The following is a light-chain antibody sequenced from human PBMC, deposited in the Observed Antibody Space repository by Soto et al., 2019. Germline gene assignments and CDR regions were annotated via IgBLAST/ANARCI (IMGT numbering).Light chain of an antibody. CDR1: QSISNK. Sequence: EIVMTQSPATLSVSPGKRATLSCRASQSISNKLAWIQQKPGQAPRLLIYDTSTRATDIPARFSGSGYGTEFTLTISSMQSEDFAVYYCQQYQKWLRTFGQGTKVEIK. V-gene: IGKV3-15*01. CDR3: QQYQKWLRT. J-gene: IGKJ1*01. CDR2: DTS.